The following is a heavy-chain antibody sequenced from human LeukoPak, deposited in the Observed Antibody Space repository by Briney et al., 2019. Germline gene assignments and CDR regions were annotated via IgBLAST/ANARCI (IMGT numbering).Heavy chain of an antibody. J-gene: IGHJ4*02. CDR3: AGKLRSDLGGFFDY. V-gene: IGHV4-30-4*01. CDR2: IYYSGST. Sequence: SETLSLTCTVSGGSISSGDYYWSWIRQPPGKGLEWIGYIYYSGSTYYNPSLKSRVTISVDTSKNQFSLKLSSVTAADTAVYYCAGKLRSDLGGFFDYWGQGTLVTVSS. D-gene: IGHD5-12*01. CDR1: GGSISSGDYY.